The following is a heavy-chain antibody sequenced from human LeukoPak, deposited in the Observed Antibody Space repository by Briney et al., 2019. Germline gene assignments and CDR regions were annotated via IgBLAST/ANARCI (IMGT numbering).Heavy chain of an antibody. CDR1: GFTFSSYW. J-gene: IGHJ6*03. V-gene: IGHV3-7*01. CDR3: ARSAAAGFSYYSYYLDV. D-gene: IGHD6-13*01. CDR2: IKQDGSEK. Sequence: GGSLRLSCAASGFTFSSYWMSWVRQAPGKGLEWVANIKQDGSEKYYVDSVKGRFTISRDNAKNTLYLQMNSLRAEDTAVYYCARSAAAGFSYYSYYLDVWGKGTTVTIFS.